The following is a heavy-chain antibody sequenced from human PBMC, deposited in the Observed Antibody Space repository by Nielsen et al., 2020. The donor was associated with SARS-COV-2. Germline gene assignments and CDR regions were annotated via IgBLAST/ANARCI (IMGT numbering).Heavy chain of an antibody. CDR2: INPKSGGT. CDR3: AREFIGGTAADFDY. V-gene: IGHV1-2*06. D-gene: IGHD3-16*01. CDR1: GYTLTELS. J-gene: IGHJ4*02. Sequence: ASVKVSCKVSGYTLTELSMHWVRQAPGQGLEWMGRINPKSGGTNYAQKFQGRVTMTRDTPISTAYMELSSLRSDDTALYYCAREFIGGTAADFDYWGQGILVTVSS.